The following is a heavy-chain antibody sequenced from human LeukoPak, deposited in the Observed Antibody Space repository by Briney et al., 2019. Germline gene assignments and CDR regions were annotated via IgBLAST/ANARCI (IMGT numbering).Heavy chain of an antibody. J-gene: IGHJ6*02. CDR2: VSGSGGAT. D-gene: IGHD1-1*01. V-gene: IGHV3-23*01. CDR3: AKTGYYYYDGVDV. Sequence: GGSLRLSCAASGFTFSSYAMSWVRQAPGKGLEWVSVVSGSGGATYYADSVKGRFTISRDNSKNTLYLQMNSLRAEDTAIYYCAKTGYYYYDGVDVWGRGTTVTVSS. CDR1: GFTFSSYA.